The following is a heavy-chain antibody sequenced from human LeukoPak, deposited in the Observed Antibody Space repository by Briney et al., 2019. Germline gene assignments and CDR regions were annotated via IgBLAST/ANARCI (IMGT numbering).Heavy chain of an antibody. D-gene: IGHD2-2*01. V-gene: IGHV4-59*01. CDR3: ARVYQSAEYYFDY. J-gene: IGHJ4*02. CDR2: IYYTGST. CDR1: GGSFDSYY. Sequence: SETLSLTRTVSGGSFDSYYWSWIRQPPGKGLEWIGYIYYTGSTEYHPSLKSRVTISLDTSKNQFSLKLTSVTAADTAVYYCARVYQSAEYYFDYWGQGNLVSVSS.